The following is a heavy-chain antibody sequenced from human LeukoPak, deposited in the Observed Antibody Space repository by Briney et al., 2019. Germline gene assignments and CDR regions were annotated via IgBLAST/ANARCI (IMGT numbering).Heavy chain of an antibody. CDR3: ARGPGSSWNLYFQH. V-gene: IGHV4-34*01. J-gene: IGHJ1*01. Sequence: SETLSLTCAVYGGSFSGYYWSWIRQPPGKGLEWIGEINHSGSTNYNPSLKSRVTISVDTSKNQFSLKLSSVTAADTAVYYCARGPGSSWNLYFQHWGQGTLVTVSS. CDR2: INHSGST. D-gene: IGHD6-13*01. CDR1: GGSFSGYY.